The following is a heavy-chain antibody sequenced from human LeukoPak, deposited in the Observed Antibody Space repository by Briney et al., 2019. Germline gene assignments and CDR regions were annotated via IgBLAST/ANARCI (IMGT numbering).Heavy chain of an antibody. J-gene: IGHJ4*02. Sequence: WRSLRLSCAASGFTFSSYAMHWVRQAPGKGLEWGAVISYDGGNTYFADSVKGRFTISRDNSKNTLFLQMSSLRHEDTAVYFCARDLGLAVASSWGGLDYWGQGTLVTASS. D-gene: IGHD6-19*01. V-gene: IGHV3-30*04. CDR1: GFTFSSYA. CDR2: ISYDGGNT. CDR3: ARDLGLAVASSWGGLDY.